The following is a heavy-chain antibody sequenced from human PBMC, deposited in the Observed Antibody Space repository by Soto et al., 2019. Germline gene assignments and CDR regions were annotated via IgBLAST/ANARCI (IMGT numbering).Heavy chain of an antibody. J-gene: IGHJ4*02. CDR2: INHSGST. CDR3: ARAYSSSLPDY. D-gene: IGHD6-6*01. V-gene: IGHV4-34*01. CDR1: GGSFSGYY. Sequence: ASETLSLTCAVYGGSFSGYYWSWIRQPPGKGLEWIGEINHSGSTNYNPSLKSRVTISVDTSKNQFSLKLSSVTAADTAVYYCARAYSSSLPDYWGQGTLVTVSS.